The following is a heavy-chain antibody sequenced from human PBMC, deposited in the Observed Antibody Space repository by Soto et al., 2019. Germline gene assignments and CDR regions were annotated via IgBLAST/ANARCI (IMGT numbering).Heavy chain of an antibody. CDR1: GFTFSNYG. D-gene: IGHD6-6*01. CDR3: ASPSSSLSGFDY. J-gene: IGHJ4*02. V-gene: IGHV3-33*01. Sequence: GGSLRLSCAASGFTFSNYGMHWVRQAPGKGLEWVALIWYDGTNKYYGDSVKGRFTISRDNSKNTLYLQMNSLRAEDTAVYYCASPSSSLSGFDYWGQGTLVTVSS. CDR2: IWYDGTNK.